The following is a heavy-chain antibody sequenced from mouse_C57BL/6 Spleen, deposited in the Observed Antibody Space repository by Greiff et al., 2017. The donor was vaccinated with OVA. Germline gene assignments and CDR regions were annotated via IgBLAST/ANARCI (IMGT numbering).Heavy chain of an antibody. V-gene: IGHV14-3*01. CDR3: GSGDVYYAMDY. J-gene: IGHJ4*01. Sequence: EVMLVESVAELVRPGASVKLSCTASGFNIKNTYMHWVKQRPEQGLEWIGRIDPANGNTKYAPKFQGKATITADTSSNTAYLQLSSLTSEDTAIYYCGSGDVYYAMDYWGQGTSVTVSS. CDR2: IDPANGNT. D-gene: IGHD3-3*01. CDR1: GFNIKNTY.